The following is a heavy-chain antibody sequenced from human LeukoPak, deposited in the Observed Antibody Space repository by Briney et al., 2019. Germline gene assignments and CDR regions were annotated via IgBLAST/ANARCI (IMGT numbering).Heavy chain of an antibody. CDR1: GFTVSSNY. CDR3: ARVRCSSTSCYYYYYYMDV. D-gene: IGHD2-2*01. Sequence: GGSLRLSCAASGFTVSSNYMSWVRQAPGKGLEWVSVIYSGGSTYHADSVKGRFTISRDNSKNTLYLQMNSLRAEDTAVYYCARVRCSSTSCYYYYYYMDVWGKGTTVTVSS. CDR2: IYSGGST. V-gene: IGHV3-66*02. J-gene: IGHJ6*03.